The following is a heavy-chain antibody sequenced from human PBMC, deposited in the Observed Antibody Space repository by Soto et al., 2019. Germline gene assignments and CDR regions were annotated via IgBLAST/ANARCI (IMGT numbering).Heavy chain of an antibody. D-gene: IGHD6-13*01. CDR2: IYFSGST. Sequence: XETLSLTCTVSGCSIDGYYWSWIRQTPGQGLEWVGYIYFSGSTKYNPSLQSRLTISLDRSKRQFSMTLSSVTAADTAVYYCARSVATPGTNIDFWGQGTLVTVSS. CDR3: ARSVATPGTNIDF. CDR1: GCSIDGYY. V-gene: IGHV4-4*09. J-gene: IGHJ4*02.